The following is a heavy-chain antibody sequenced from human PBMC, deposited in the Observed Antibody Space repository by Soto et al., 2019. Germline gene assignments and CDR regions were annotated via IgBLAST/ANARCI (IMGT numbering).Heavy chain of an antibody. D-gene: IGHD6-19*01. J-gene: IGHJ4*02. Sequence: EVQLLESGGGLVQPGGSLRLSCAASGFTFSSYAMSWVRQAPGKGLEWVSAISGSGGSTYYADSVKGRFTISRDNSKNTLDLQMNSLRAEDTAVYYCANPTGSSGWYYFDYWGQGTLVTVSS. CDR1: GFTFSSYA. V-gene: IGHV3-23*01. CDR2: ISGSGGST. CDR3: ANPTGSSGWYYFDY.